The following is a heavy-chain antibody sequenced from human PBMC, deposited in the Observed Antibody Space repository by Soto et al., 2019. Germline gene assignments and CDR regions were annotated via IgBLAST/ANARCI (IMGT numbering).Heavy chain of an antibody. CDR1: GGSFSGYY. CDR2: INHSGST. D-gene: IGHD3-10*01. J-gene: IGHJ4*02. V-gene: IGHV4-34*01. CDR3: AVGEDFDY. Sequence: LSLTCAVYGGSFSGYYWSWIRQPPGKGLEWIGEINHSGSTNYNPSLKSRVTISVDTSKNQFSLKLSSVTAADTAVYYCAVGEDFDYWGQGTLVTVSS.